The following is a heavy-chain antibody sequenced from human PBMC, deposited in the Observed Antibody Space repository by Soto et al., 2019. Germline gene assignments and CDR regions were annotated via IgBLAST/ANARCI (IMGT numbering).Heavy chain of an antibody. D-gene: IGHD3-22*01. CDR1: GYSLTELS. CDR3: ARDIGGYYYDSSGYQNWFDP. J-gene: IGHJ5*02. V-gene: IGHV1-24*01. Sequence: GASVKVSCKVSGYSLTELSIHWVRQAPGEGLEWMGGYDLEKGETIYAQKFQGRVTMTEDSPADTPYMQLRSLRSEDTAVYYCARDIGGYYYDSSGYQNWFDPWGQGTLVTVSS. CDR2: YDLEKGET.